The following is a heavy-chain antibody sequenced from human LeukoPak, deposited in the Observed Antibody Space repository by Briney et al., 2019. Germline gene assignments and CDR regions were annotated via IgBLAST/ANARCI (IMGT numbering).Heavy chain of an antibody. CDR2: IIPIFGTA. J-gene: IGHJ4*02. D-gene: IGHD2-8*01. CDR1: GGTFSSYA. CDR3: ARASLGYCTNGVCSEGFDY. Sequence: GASVKVSCKASGGTFSSYAISWVRQAPGQGLEWMGGIIPIFGTANYAQKFQGRVTITADESTSTAYMELSSLRSEDTAVYYCARASLGYCTNGVCSEGFDYWGQGTLVTVSS. V-gene: IGHV1-69*13.